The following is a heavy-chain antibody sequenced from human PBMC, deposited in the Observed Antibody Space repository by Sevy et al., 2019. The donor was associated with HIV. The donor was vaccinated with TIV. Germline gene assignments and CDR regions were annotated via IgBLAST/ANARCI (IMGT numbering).Heavy chain of an antibody. CDR2: ISYDGGNE. CDR3: GRPPWLHSTLGLVES. Sequence: GGSLRLSCAASGFTFSSFAMNWVRQAPGKGLEWVAIISYDGGNEYYGDSVKGRFGISRDNSKNTLYLQMHSLRAEDTAVYYCGRPPWLHSTLGLVESWGQGTLVTVSS. J-gene: IGHJ5*01. V-gene: IGHV3-30*09. CDR1: GFTFSSFA. D-gene: IGHD5-12*01.